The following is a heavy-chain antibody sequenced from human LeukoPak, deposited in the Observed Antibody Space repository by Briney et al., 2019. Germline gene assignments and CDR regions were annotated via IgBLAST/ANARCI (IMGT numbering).Heavy chain of an antibody. CDR1: GFTFSSYA. D-gene: IGHD6-13*01. V-gene: IGHV3-23*01. J-gene: IGHJ4*02. CDR2: ISGSGGST. Sequence: GGSLRLSCAASGFTFSSYAMSWVRQAPGKGLEWVSAISGSGGSTYYADSVKGRFTISRDNSKNTLYLQMNSLRAEDTVVYYCAKDRGSSSWYCLDYWGQGTLVTVSS. CDR3: AKDRGSSSWYCLDY.